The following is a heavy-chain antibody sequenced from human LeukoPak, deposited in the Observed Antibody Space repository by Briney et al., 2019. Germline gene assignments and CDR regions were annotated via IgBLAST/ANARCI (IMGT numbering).Heavy chain of an antibody. CDR3: VFGPGYFDY. J-gene: IGHJ4*02. Sequence: GGSLRLSCAASGITFSNYPMNWVRQAPGKGLEWVSSISVSGGSTYYAASVKGRFTISRDNAKTTLYLQMNSLRAEDTALYFCVFGPGYFDYWGQGTLVTVSS. CDR1: GITFSNYP. CDR2: ISVSGGST. V-gene: IGHV3-23*01. D-gene: IGHD3-10*01.